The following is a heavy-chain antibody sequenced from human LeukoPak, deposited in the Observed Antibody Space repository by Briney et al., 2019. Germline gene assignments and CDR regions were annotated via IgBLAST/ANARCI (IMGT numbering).Heavy chain of an antibody. Sequence: PSETLSLTCAVYGGSFSGYYWIWIRRPPGKGLEWIGEINHSGSTNYNPSLKRRVTISVDTSKHQFSLKLSSVTAADTAVYYCARGNPLITMVRGVPPYYFDYWGQGTLVTVSS. D-gene: IGHD3-10*01. V-gene: IGHV4-34*01. CDR1: GGSFSGYY. CDR2: INHSGST. CDR3: ARGNPLITMVRGVPPYYFDY. J-gene: IGHJ4*02.